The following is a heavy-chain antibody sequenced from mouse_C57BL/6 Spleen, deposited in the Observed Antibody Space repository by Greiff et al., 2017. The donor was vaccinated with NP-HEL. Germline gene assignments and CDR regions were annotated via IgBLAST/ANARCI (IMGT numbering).Heavy chain of an antibody. J-gene: IGHJ1*03. CDR1: GYTFTSYW. Sequence: QVQLQQPGTELVKPGASVKLSCKASGYTFTSYWMHWVKQRPGQGLEWIGNINPSNGGTNYNEKFKSKATLTVDKSSSTAYMQLSSLTSEDSAVYDCARRFYYGYDEWYFDVWGTGTTVTVSS. D-gene: IGHD2-2*01. V-gene: IGHV1-53*01. CDR3: ARRFYYGYDEWYFDV. CDR2: INPSNGGT.